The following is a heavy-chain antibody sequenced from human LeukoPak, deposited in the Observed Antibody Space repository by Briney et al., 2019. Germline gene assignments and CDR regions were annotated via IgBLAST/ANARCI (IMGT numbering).Heavy chain of an antibody. D-gene: IGHD3-22*01. CDR1: GGSISSSSYY. CDR3: ARRGYYYDSSGYRHRYYFDY. CDR2: IYYSGST. Sequence: SETLSLTCTVSGGSISSSSYYWGWIRQPPGKGLEWIGSIYYSGSTYYNPSLKSRVTISLDTSKNQFSLKLSSVTAADTAVYYCARRGYYYDSSGYRHRYYFDYWGQGTLVTVSS. J-gene: IGHJ4*02. V-gene: IGHV4-39*07.